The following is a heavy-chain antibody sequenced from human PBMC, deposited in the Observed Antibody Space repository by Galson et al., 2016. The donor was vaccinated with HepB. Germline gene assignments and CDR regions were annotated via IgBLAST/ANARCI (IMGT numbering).Heavy chain of an antibody. J-gene: IGHJ4*02. D-gene: IGHD3-22*01. CDR3: AKDRYDSSGARYDY. CDR1: GFTFSNYA. Sequence: SLRLSCAASGFTFSNYAMSWVRQAPGRGLEWVSGISESGGTTYATDSLKGRFTISRDNSRNMLFLQMTSMRAEDTAVYYCAKDRYDSSGARYDYWGQGTLVTVSS. CDR2: ISESGGTT. V-gene: IGHV3-23*01.